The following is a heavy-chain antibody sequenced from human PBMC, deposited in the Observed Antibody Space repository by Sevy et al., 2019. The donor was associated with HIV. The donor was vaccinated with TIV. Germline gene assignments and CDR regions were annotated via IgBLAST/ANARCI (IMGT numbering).Heavy chain of an antibody. CDR1: GFSFNSYW. Sequence: GGSLRLSCAVSGFSFNSYWMSWVRQAPGKGLEWVASIKQDGGETYYVDSMKGRFTIPRDNAKNSLYLQMSSLRVEDTAVYYCAREWHATFDFWGQGTLVTVSS. CDR3: AREWHATFDF. J-gene: IGHJ4*02. CDR2: IKQDGGET. V-gene: IGHV3-7*01.